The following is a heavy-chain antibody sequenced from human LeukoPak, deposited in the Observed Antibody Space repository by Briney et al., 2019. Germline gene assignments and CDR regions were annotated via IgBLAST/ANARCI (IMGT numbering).Heavy chain of an antibody. D-gene: IGHD5-12*01. J-gene: IGHJ4*02. V-gene: IGHV3-53*01. CDR3: ARSGDIYANFDY. Sequence: GGSLRLSCAASGFTFSSYSMSWVRQAPGKGLEWVSVIYSGGSTYYADSVKGRFTISRDNSKNTLYLQMNSLRAEDTAVYYCARSGDIYANFDYWGQGTLVTVSS. CDR2: IYSGGST. CDR1: GFTFSSYS.